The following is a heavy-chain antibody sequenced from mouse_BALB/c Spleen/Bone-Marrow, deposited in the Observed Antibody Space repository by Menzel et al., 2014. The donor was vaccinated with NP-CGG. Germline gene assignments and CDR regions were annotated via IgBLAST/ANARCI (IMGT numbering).Heavy chain of an antibody. CDR1: GYSITSGYY. J-gene: IGHJ3*01. CDR3: ARLDGFAY. V-gene: IGHV3-6*02. CDR2: ISYDGSN. Sequence: DVHLVESGPGLVRPSQSLSLTCSVTGYSITSGYYWNWIRQFPGNKLEWMGYISYDGSNNYNPSLKNRISITRDTSKNQFFLKLNSVTTEDTATYYCARLDGFAYWGQGTLVTVSA.